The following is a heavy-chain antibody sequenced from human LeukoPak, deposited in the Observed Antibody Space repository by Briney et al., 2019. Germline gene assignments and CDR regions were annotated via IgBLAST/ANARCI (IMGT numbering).Heavy chain of an antibody. J-gene: IGHJ3*02. D-gene: IGHD3-9*01. Sequence: GSSVKVSCKASGGTFSSYAISWVRQAPGQGLEWMGGIIPIFGTANYAQKFQGRVTITADKSTSTAYMELSSLRSEDTAVYYRAFGGYDILTGYLDAFDIWGQGTMVTVSS. V-gene: IGHV1-69*06. CDR2: IIPIFGTA. CDR3: AFGGYDILTGYLDAFDI. CDR1: GGTFSSYA.